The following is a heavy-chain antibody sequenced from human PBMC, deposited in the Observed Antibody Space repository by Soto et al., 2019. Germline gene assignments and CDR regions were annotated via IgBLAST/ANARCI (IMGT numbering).Heavy chain of an antibody. CDR3: ARSSGGNFGIIIEGTNWFAP. J-gene: IGHJ5*02. D-gene: IGHD1-26*01. CDR2: INPHGGST. V-gene: IGHV1-46*01. CDR1: RDTFTSYY. Sequence: ASVKVSCKAPRDTFTSYYINWVRQAPGQGLEWMGVINPHGGSTAYAQKFKGRVTLTRDTSASTVYMEVSSLTSEDTAMYYCARSSGGNFGIIIEGTNWFAPWGQGTPVTVSS.